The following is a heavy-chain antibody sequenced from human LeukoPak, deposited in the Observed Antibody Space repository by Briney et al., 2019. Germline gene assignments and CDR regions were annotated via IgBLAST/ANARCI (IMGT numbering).Heavy chain of an antibody. CDR3: ARGGYRSDY. D-gene: IGHD5-12*01. Sequence: SSETLSLTCTVSGGSISSYYWSWTRQPPGKGLEWIGYIYYSGSTNYNPSLKSRVTISVDTSKNQFSLKLSSVTAADTAVYYCARGGYRSDYWGQGTLVTVSS. V-gene: IGHV4-59*01. CDR1: GGSISSYY. J-gene: IGHJ4*02. CDR2: IYYSGST.